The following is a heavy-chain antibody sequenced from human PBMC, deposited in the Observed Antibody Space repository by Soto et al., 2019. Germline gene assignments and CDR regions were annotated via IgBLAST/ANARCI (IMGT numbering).Heavy chain of an antibody. V-gene: IGHV4-34*01. D-gene: IGHD2-15*01. CDR1: GGSFSGYY. Sequence: QVQLQQWGAGLLKPSETLSLTCAVYGGSFSGYYWSWIRQPPGKGLEWIREINHSGSTNYNPSLNSRVTISVDTSKNQFSLKLSSVTAADTAVYYCARGGLDSGYCSGGSCYSAWFDPWGQGTLVTVSS. J-gene: IGHJ5*02. CDR3: ARGGLDSGYCSGGSCYSAWFDP. CDR2: INHSGST.